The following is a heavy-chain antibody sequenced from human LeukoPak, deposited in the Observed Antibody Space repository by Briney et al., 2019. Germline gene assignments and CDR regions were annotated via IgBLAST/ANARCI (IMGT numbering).Heavy chain of an antibody. CDR3: ARDAEAARRV. CDR2: ITTGGSSI. V-gene: IGHV3-48*04. CDR1: GFTFSAYA. D-gene: IGHD6-6*01. J-gene: IGHJ4*02. Sequence: RGSLRLSCAASGFTFSAYAMAWVRQAPGKGLECVSHITTGGSSIFYADFVKGRFTISRDNAKNSLYLQMNSLRAEDTAVYYCARDAEAARRVWGQGTLVTVSS.